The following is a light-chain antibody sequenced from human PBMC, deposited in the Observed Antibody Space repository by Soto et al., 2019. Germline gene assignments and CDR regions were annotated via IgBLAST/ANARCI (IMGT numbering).Light chain of an antibody. Sequence: QSALTQPASVSGSPGQSITISCTGTSSDVGGYNYVSWYQQHPGQAHKLMIYEVSNRPSGVSNRFSGSKSGNTASLTISGLQAEDEADYYCSSYTSSSTPDVFGTGTKLTVL. CDR1: SSDVGGYNY. V-gene: IGLV2-14*01. CDR2: EVS. CDR3: SSYTSSSTPDV. J-gene: IGLJ1*01.